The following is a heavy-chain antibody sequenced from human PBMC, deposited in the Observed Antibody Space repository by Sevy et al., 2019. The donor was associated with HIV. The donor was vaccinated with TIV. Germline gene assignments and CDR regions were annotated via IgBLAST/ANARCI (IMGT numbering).Heavy chain of an antibody. D-gene: IGHD3-22*01. CDR1: GFTLGNYG. CDR3: ASFPTNYYDRGGYSGDDAFDI. Sequence: GGSLRLSCVASGFTLGNYGMHWVRQAPGKGLEWVATIWNDMTNKYYADSAKGRFTISRDNSKNTLYLQKNSLRAEDTAVYYCASFPTNYYDRGGYSGDDAFDIWGQGTMVTVSS. CDR2: IWNDMTNK. V-gene: IGHV3-33*01. J-gene: IGHJ3*02.